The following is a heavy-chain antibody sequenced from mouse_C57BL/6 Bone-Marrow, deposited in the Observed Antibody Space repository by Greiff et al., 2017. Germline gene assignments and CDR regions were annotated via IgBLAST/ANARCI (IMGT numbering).Heavy chain of an antibody. Sequence: EVQLQQSGAELVRPGASVKLSCTASGFNIKDDYMHWVKQRPEQGLEWIGWIDPENGDTEYASKFQGKATITADTSSNTAYRQLSSLTSEDTAVYYCTAYSFYWYFDVWGTGTTVTVSS. CDR1: GFNIKDDY. CDR3: TAYSFYWYFDV. V-gene: IGHV14-4*01. CDR2: IDPENGDT. J-gene: IGHJ1*03. D-gene: IGHD2-12*01.